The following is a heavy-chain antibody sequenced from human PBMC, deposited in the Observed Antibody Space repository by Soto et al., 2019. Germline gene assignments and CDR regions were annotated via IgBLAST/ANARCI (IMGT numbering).Heavy chain of an antibody. D-gene: IGHD1-1*01. Sequence: SETLSLTCTVSGVPINSDFWSWFRQPPGEGLEWIGYVSYTGSAYYNPSLKTRVTLSIDTSANQFSLRLTSVTAADTAVYFCARGTVHTGGTDFDSWGQGTLVTVSS. CDR1: GVPINSDF. CDR2: VSYTGSA. J-gene: IGHJ4*02. V-gene: IGHV4-59*01. CDR3: ARGTVHTGGTDFDS.